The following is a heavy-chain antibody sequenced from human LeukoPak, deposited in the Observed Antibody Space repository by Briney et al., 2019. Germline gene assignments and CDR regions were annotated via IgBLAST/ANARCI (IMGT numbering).Heavy chain of an antibody. V-gene: IGHV1-69*05. CDR1: GGTFSSYA. Sequence: SVKVSCKASGGTFSSYAISWVRQAPGQGLEWMGGIIPIFGTANYAQKFQGRVTMTRDTSTSTVYMELGSLRSEDTAVYYCARGGASADARRFDPWGQGTLVTVSS. CDR2: IIPIFGTA. D-gene: IGHD6-13*01. J-gene: IGHJ5*02. CDR3: ARGGASADARRFDP.